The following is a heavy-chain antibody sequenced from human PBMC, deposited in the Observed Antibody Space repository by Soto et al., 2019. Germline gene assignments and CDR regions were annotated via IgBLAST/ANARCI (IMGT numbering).Heavy chain of an antibody. CDR3: AREEGLSMDY. J-gene: IGHJ4*02. V-gene: IGHV4-59*01. Sequence: WTWIRQPPGKGLEWIGYIYYSGTTNYNPSLKSRLTISVDTSKNQFSLKLSSVTAADTAVYYCAREEGLSMDYWGQGTVVTVSS. CDR2: IYYSGTT. D-gene: IGHD2-8*01.